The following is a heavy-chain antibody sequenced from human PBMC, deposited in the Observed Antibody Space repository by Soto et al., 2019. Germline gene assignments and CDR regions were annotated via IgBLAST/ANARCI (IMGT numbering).Heavy chain of an antibody. CDR1: GGSISNYF. J-gene: IGHJ3*02. CDR2: IFSSGST. D-gene: IGHD2-8*01. Sequence: QVQLQESGPGLVKPSETLSLICTVYGGSISNYFWDWIRQPAGKGLEWIGRIFSSGSTNYNASLKSRVTLSVDTSKNQVSLKLTSMTDADTAVYYCARNVASLGVSGSGGAFDIWGQGTMVTVSS. CDR3: ARNVASLGVSGSGGAFDI. V-gene: IGHV4-4*07.